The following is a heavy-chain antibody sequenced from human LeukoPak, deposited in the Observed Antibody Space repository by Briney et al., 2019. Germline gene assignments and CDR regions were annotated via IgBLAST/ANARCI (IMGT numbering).Heavy chain of an antibody. J-gene: IGHJ6*03. CDR1: GYTFTSYD. CDR3: ARTPHYYYMDV. Sequence: ASVKVSCKASGYTFTSYDINWVRQATGQGLEWMGWMNPNSGNTGYAQEFQGRVTITRNTSISTAYMELSSLRSEDTAVYYCARTPHYYYMDVWGKGTTVTVSS. V-gene: IGHV1-8*03. CDR2: MNPNSGNT.